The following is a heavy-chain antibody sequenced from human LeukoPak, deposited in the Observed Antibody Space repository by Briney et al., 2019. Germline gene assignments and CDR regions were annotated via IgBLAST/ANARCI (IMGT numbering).Heavy chain of an antibody. J-gene: IGHJ5*02. V-gene: IGHV1-2*02. CDR1: GYTFTGYY. Sequence: ASVKVSCKASGYTFTGYYMHWVRQAPGQGLEWMGWINPNSGGTNYAQKFQGRVTMTRDTSISTAYMELNRLRSDDTAVYYCARDLQVISLCWFDTWGQGTLVTVSS. CDR3: ARDLQVISLCWFDT. CDR2: INPNSGGT. D-gene: IGHD2-21*01.